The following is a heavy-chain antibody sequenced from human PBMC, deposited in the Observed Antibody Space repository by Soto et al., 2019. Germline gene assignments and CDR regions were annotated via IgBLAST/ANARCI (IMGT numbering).Heavy chain of an antibody. V-gene: IGHV1-69*01. Sequence: QVHLVQSGAEVKTPGSSVKVSCKASGGTFSSYAISWVRQAPGQGLEWMGGIIPIFGTANYAQKFQGRVTLTADESTSTAYMELSSLRSEDTAVYYCARGRARFGELSEYYGMDVWGQGTTVTVSS. CDR1: GGTFSSYA. J-gene: IGHJ6*02. CDR3: ARGRARFGELSEYYGMDV. CDR2: IIPIFGTA. D-gene: IGHD3-10*01.